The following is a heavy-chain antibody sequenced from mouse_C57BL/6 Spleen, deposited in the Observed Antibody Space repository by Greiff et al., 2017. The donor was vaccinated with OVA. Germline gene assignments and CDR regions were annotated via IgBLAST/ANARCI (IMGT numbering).Heavy chain of an antibody. V-gene: IGHV1-63*01. CDR3: ARRSGYDAMDY. Sequence: QVQLQQSGAELVRPGTSVKMSCKASGYTFTNYWIGWAQQRPGHGLEWIGDIYPGGGYTNYNEKFKGKATLTADKSSSTAYMQFSSLTSEDSANYYCARRSGYDAMDYWGQGTSVTVSS. J-gene: IGHJ4*01. CDR2: IYPGGGYT. CDR1: GYTFTNYW. D-gene: IGHD3-2*02.